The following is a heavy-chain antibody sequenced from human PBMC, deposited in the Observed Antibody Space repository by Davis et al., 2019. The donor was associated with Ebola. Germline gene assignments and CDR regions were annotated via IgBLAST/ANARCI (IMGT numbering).Heavy chain of an antibody. CDR2: INPNDGRT. J-gene: IGHJ6*04. D-gene: IGHD2-15*01. V-gene: IGHV1-46*01. CDR1: VYTFTNYY. CDR3: ARGTCSGGNCYEEEYGGSMDV. Sequence: AASVKVSCKASVYTFTNYYMHWVRQAPGQGLEWMGMINPNDGRTIYAQKFQGRVTVTRDTSTTTVYMDLSSLRSEDTAVYYCARGTCSGGNCYEEEYGGSMDVWGKGTAVTVSS.